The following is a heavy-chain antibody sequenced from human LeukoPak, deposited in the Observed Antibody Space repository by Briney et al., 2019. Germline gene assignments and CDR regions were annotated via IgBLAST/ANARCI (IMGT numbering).Heavy chain of an antibody. Sequence: ASVKVSCKVSGYRITDLTMHWVRQAPGKGLEWMGGYDREDDEIIYAQNFQGRVTMTEDTSTDTAYMEMTSLRSEDTAVFYCATMVRGVIVPHFDDWGQGTLVTVSS. V-gene: IGHV1-24*01. CDR2: YDREDDEI. J-gene: IGHJ4*02. CDR1: GYRITDLT. D-gene: IGHD3-10*01. CDR3: ATMVRGVIVPHFDD.